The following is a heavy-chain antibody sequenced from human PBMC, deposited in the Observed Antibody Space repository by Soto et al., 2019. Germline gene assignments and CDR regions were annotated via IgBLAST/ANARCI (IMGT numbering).Heavy chain of an antibody. Sequence: QVHLQESGPGLVKPSETMSLTCTASGASIRNFYWNWVRQFPWKGLEWIGHIYNGERTNYNPSLKSRVTISVDTSKSQFSLKFSSVTVADTAVYYCAQTTGWPGFDYWGQGTLVAVSS. D-gene: IGHD6-19*01. J-gene: IGHJ4*02. CDR2: IYNGERT. CDR1: GASIRNFY. CDR3: AQTTGWPGFDY. V-gene: IGHV4-59*01.